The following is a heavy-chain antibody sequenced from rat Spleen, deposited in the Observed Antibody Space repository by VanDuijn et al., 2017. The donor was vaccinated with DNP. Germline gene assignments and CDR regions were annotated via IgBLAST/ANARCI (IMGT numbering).Heavy chain of an antibody. CDR1: GYTFTSYY. V-gene: IGHV1-43*01. J-gene: IGHJ1*01. CDR2: INMGSGGT. D-gene: IGHD1-2*01. CDR3: ARRSSQFPYWYFDF. Sequence: QVQLQQSGAELAKPGSSVKISCKASGYTFTSYYVSWIKQTTGQGLEFIGYINMGSGGTNYNEKFKGKATLTVGKSSSTAFMQLSSLTPDDSAVYYCARRSSQFPYWYFDFWGPGTMVTVSS.